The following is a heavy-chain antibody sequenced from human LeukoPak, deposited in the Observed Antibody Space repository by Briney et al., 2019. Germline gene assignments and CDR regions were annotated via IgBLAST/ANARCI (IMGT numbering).Heavy chain of an antibody. CDR1: GGTFSSYA. CDR3: ARDLIVGATTNAFDI. Sequence: SVKVSCKASGGTFSSYAISWVRQAPGQGLEWMGGIIPIFGTANYAQKFQGRVTITTNESTSTAYMELSSLRSEDTAVYYCARDLIVGATTNAFDIWGQGTMVTVSS. J-gene: IGHJ3*02. CDR2: IIPIFGTA. D-gene: IGHD1-26*01. V-gene: IGHV1-69*05.